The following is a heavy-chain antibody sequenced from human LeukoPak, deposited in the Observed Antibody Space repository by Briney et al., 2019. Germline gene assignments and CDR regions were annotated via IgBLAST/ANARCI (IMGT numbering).Heavy chain of an antibody. CDR3: ARDGGLLTDT. D-gene: IGHD3/OR15-3a*01. CDR1: GFPFSTYW. V-gene: IGHV3-74*01. Sequence: GGSLRLSCAVSGFPFSTYWMHWVGQPPGKGLMWVSRISPDGSSRSYADSVKGRFIISRDNAKNTLSLQMNSLTAADTAVYYCARDGGLLTDTRGKGTLVTVSS. J-gene: IGHJ5*02. CDR2: ISPDGSSR.